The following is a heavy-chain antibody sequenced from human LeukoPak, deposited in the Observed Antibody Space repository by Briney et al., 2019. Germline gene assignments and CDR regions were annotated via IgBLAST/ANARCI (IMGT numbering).Heavy chain of an antibody. CDR2: IYISGST. CDR1: GGSISSYY. V-gene: IGHV4-4*07. CDR3: ASDGGVVVPTAPAVFDV. D-gene: IGHD2-2*01. J-gene: IGHJ3*01. Sequence: SETLSLTCTVSGGSISSYYWSWIRQPAGKGLEGIGRIYISGSTNYNPSLKSRVTMSTDTSKNQLSLKLNSVTAADTAVYYCASDGGVVVPTAPAVFDVWGQGTMVTVSS.